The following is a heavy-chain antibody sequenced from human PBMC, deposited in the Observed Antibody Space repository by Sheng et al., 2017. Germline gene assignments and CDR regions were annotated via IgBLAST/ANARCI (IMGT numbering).Heavy chain of an antibody. Sequence: QVQLVQSGAEVKKPGASVKVSCKTSGYTFTGYHMHWVRQAPGQGLEWMGWINGNSGGTKYAQNFKGRVTMTRDTSISTGYMELNRLTSDDTAVYYCANSGYYWGFDYWGQGTLVTVSS. CDR2: INGNSGGT. J-gene: IGHJ4*02. CDR3: ANSGYYWGFDY. V-gene: IGHV1-2*02. D-gene: IGHD3-22*01. CDR1: GYTFTGYH.